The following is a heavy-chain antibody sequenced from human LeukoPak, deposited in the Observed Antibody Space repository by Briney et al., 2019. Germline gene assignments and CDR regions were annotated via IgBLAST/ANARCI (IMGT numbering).Heavy chain of an antibody. CDR1: RFAFRSHW. V-gene: IGHV3-66*01. CDR3: AGKRDILTGYYTHFDY. D-gene: IGHD3-9*01. CDR2: IYSGGST. Sequence: GGSLRLSCAASRFAFRSHWMHWVRQAPGEGLEWVSVIYSGGSTYYADSVKGRFTISRDNSKNTLYLQMNSLRAEDTAVYYCAGKRDILTGYYTHFDYWGQGTLVTVSS. J-gene: IGHJ4*02.